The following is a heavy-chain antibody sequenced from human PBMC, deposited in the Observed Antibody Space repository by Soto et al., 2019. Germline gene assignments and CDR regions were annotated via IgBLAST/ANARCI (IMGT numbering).Heavy chain of an antibody. CDR3: AREGYDSSGFTYYYYGMDV. CDR1: GYTFTTYA. J-gene: IGHJ6*02. D-gene: IGHD3-22*01. Sequence: QVQLVQSGAEEKKPGASVKVSCKASGYTFTTYAMNWVRQAPGQRLEWMGWINVGNGNTKYSQKFQGRVTITRDTFASTAYMELSSLRSEDTAVYYCAREGYDSSGFTYYYYGMDVWGQGTTVTVSS. CDR2: INVGNGNT. V-gene: IGHV1-3*05.